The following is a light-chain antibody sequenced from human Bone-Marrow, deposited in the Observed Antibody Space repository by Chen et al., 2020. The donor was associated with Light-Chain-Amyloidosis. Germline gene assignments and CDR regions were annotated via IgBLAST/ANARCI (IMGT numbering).Light chain of an antibody. CDR2: GAS. CDR3: QQYNNWPPWT. CDR1: QSVSSS. J-gene: IGKJ1*01. Sequence: EIVMTKSPATLSVSPGARAPLSCRAIQSVSSSLAWYQQNPGQAPRLLLYGASTRATGIPARFSGSGSGTAFTLTISSLQSEDFAFYYCQQYNNWPPWTFGQGTKVEIK. V-gene: IGKV3-15*01.